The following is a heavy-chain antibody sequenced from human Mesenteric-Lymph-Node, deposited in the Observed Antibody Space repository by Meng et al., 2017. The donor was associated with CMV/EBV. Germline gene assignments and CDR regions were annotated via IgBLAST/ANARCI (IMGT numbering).Heavy chain of an antibody. CDR3: AREFFWNYDH. CDR1: GFSFSDYY. Sequence: GGSLRLSCAASGFSFSDYYMSWIRQAPGKGPEWLAYISHDGNTKDYTDSVRGRFTIFRDNTKNLLYLQINRLGAEDTAVYYCAREFFWNYDHWGQGILVTVSS. J-gene: IGHJ5*02. CDR2: ISHDGNTK. D-gene: IGHD1-7*01. V-gene: IGHV3-11*04.